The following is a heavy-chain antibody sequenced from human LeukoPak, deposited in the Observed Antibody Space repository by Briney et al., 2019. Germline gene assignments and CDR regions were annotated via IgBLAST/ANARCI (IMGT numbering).Heavy chain of an antibody. CDR2: IYYRGTT. Sequence: SETLSLTCIVSGGSISSSDYCWGWIRQPPGKGLEWIGSIYYRGTTYYNPSLKSRVTISVDTSKNQFSLILSSVPAADTAVYYCARRQTLAAAGPGYDYWGQGTLVTVSS. CDR3: ARRQTLAAAGPGYDY. V-gene: IGHV4-39*01. J-gene: IGHJ4*02. D-gene: IGHD6-13*01. CDR1: GGSISSSDYC.